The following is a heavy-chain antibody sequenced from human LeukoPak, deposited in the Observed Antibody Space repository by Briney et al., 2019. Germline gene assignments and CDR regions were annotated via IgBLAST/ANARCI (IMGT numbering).Heavy chain of an antibody. D-gene: IGHD6-13*01. CDR3: ARQGAAAGSHGMDV. CDR2: IIPILGIA. V-gene: IGHV1-69*04. Sequence: SVKVSCKASGGTFSSYAISWVRQAPGQGLEWMGRIIPILGIANYAQKFQGRVTITAYKSTSTAYMELSSLRSEDTAVYYCARQGAAAGSHGMDVWGQGTTVTVSS. J-gene: IGHJ6*02. CDR1: GGTFSSYA.